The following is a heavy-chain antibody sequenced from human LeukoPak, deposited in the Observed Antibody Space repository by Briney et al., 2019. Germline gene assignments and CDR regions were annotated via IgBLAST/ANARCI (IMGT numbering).Heavy chain of an antibody. D-gene: IGHD3-10*01. CDR2: ISWNSGSM. CDR1: GFTFDDYA. J-gene: IGHJ4*02. CDR3: AKDSSPYYYASGRYYPNFDY. Sequence: GGSLRLSCAASGFTFDDYAIHWVRQAPGKGLEWVSGISWNSGSMGYADSVKGRFTVSRDNANNSLYLQMNSLRDEDTAFYYCAKDSSPYYYASGRYYPNFDYWGQGTLVTVSS. V-gene: IGHV3-9*01.